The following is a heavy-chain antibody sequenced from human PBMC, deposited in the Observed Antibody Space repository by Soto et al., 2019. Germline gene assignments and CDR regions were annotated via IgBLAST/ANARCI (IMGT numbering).Heavy chain of an antibody. D-gene: IGHD1-26*01. CDR2: ISYDGSNK. J-gene: IGHJ4*02. Sequence: SLRLSCAASGFTFSSYGMHWVRQAPGKGLEWVAVISYDGSNKYYADSVKGRFTISRDNSKNTLYLQMNSLRAEDTAVYYCAKQPVWELQNYFDYWGQGTLVTVSS. V-gene: IGHV3-30*18. CDR3: AKQPVWELQNYFDY. CDR1: GFTFSSYG.